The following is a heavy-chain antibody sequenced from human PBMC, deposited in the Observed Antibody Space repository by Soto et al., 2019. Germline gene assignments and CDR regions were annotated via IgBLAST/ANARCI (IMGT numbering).Heavy chain of an antibody. D-gene: IGHD6-19*01. V-gene: IGHV3-53*01. Sequence: PGGSLRLSCAASGFTVSSNYMSWVRQAPGKGLEWVSVIYSGGSTYYADSVKGRFTISRDNSKNTLYLQMNSLRAEDTAVYYCARVRIAVAGHYYYYGMDVWGQGTTVTVSS. J-gene: IGHJ6*02. CDR2: IYSGGST. CDR1: GFTVSSNY. CDR3: ARVRIAVAGHYYYYGMDV.